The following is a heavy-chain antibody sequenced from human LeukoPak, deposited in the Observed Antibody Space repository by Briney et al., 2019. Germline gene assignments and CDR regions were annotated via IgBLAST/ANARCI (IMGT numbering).Heavy chain of an antibody. CDR2: ISGSGGST. V-gene: IGHV3-23*01. D-gene: IGHD6-13*01. Sequence: GGSLRLSCAASGFTFSSYAMSWVRQAPGKGLEWVSAISGSGGSTYYADSVKGRFTISRDNSKNTLYLQMNSLRAEDTAVYYCAKDTGPYSSTAGWFDPWGQGTLVTVSS. CDR1: GFTFSSYA. CDR3: AKDTGPYSSTAGWFDP. J-gene: IGHJ5*02.